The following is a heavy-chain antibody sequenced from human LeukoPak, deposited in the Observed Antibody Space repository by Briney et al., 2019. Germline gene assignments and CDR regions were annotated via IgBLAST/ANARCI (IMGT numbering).Heavy chain of an antibody. Sequence: SVKRSCKGSGYTFTSKSIGCVRRGPVQGLEWMGWISAYNGNTNYAQKLQGRVTMTTDTSTSTAYMELRSLRSDDTAVYYCAREQVPYNWNYVLGDYWGQGTLVTVSS. V-gene: IGHV1-18*01. J-gene: IGHJ4*02. CDR3: AREQVPYNWNYVLGDY. CDR2: ISAYNGNT. CDR1: GYTFTSKS. D-gene: IGHD1-7*01.